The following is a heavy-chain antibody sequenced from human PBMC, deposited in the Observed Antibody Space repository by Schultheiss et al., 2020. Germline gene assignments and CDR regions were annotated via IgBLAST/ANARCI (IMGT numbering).Heavy chain of an antibody. CDR2: IIPIFGTA. CDR1: GGTFSSYA. CDR3: AKATDYWGLYFDY. V-gene: IGHV1-69*01. D-gene: IGHD7-27*01. J-gene: IGHJ4*02. Sequence: SVKVSCKASGGTFSSYAISWVRQAPGQGLEWMGGIIPIFGTANYAQKFQGRVTITADESTSTAYMELSSLRSEDTAVYYCAKATDYWGLYFDYWGQGTLGTVAS.